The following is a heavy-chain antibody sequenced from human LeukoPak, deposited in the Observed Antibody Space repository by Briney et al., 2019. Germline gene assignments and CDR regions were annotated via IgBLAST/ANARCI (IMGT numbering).Heavy chain of an antibody. CDR1: GYSINSGHY. V-gene: IGHV4-38-2*02. Sequence: SETLSLTCTVSGYSINSGHYWGWIRQPPGKRLEWIGSIYYSGNTYYNPTLKSRITISVDTSKNQFSLNLTSVTAADATVYYCARDLGYSGFDWAPWGQGTLVTVSS. J-gene: IGHJ5*02. CDR3: ARDLGYSGFDWAP. CDR2: IYYSGNT. D-gene: IGHD5-12*01.